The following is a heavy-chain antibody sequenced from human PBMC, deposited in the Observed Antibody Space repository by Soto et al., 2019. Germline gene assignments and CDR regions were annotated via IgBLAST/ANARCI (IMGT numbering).Heavy chain of an antibody. V-gene: IGHV3-30*18. Sequence: QVQLVESGGGVVQPGRSLRLSCAASGFTFSRYGMHWDRQAPGKGLAWVAVISYDENNKYYTDSVKGRFTISRDNSKNPLYLQVNSLRADDTAVYFCAKDLGYCSGGTCYSSPLDYWGQGTLVTVSS. D-gene: IGHD2-15*01. CDR2: ISYDENNK. CDR1: GFTFSRYG. CDR3: AKDLGYCSGGTCYSSPLDY. J-gene: IGHJ4*02.